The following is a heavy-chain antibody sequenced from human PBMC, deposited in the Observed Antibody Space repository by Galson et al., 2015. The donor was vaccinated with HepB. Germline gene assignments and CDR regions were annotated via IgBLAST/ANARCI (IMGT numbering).Heavy chain of an antibody. J-gene: IGHJ5*02. D-gene: IGHD3-22*01. CDR3: GRNNYYYNSSGYYSRELDP. Sequence: SVKVSCKASGGTFSAYAISWVRQAPGQGLEWMGRIIPLLGIANYAQKFQGRVTITADKSTSAAYLELSSLRSDDTAVYYCGRNNYYYNSSGYYSRELDPWGQGTLVTVSS. V-gene: IGHV1-69*04. CDR1: GGTFSAYA. CDR2: IIPLLGIA.